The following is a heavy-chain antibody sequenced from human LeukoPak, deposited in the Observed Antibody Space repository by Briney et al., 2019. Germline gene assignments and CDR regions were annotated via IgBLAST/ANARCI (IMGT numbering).Heavy chain of an antibody. Sequence: AGRSLRLSCAASGFSFSSYSMNWVRQAPGKGLEWVSYISSSSSTIFYADSVKGRFTISRDNARNSLYLQMHSLRDEDTAVYYCARAWYSWGYYFDYWGQGALVTVSS. V-gene: IGHV3-48*02. CDR3: ARAWYSWGYYFDY. CDR1: GFSFSSYS. J-gene: IGHJ4*02. D-gene: IGHD1-26*01. CDR2: ISSSSSTI.